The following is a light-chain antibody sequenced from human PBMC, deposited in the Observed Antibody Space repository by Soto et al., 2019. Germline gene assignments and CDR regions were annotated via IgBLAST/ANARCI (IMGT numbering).Light chain of an antibody. CDR3: QQSYTSRIT. CDR2: KAS. J-gene: IGKJ5*01. Sequence: DIQMTQSPSTLSGSVGDRVTITCRASQTISSWLAWYQQKPGKAPKLLIYKASTLKSGVPSRFSGSGSGTDFTLTVSNLQPEDFATYYCQQSYTSRITFGLGTRLEIK. V-gene: IGKV1-5*03. CDR1: QTISSW.